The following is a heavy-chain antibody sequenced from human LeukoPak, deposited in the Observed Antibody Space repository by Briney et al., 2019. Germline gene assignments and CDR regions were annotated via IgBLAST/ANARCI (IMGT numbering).Heavy chain of an antibody. V-gene: IGHV4-4*02. CDR3: ARSEYSYGADAFDI. D-gene: IGHD5-18*01. J-gene: IGHJ3*02. CDR1: GGSISSSNW. CDR2: IYYSGST. Sequence: SGTLSLTCAVSGGSISSSNWWSWVRQPPGKGLEWIGYIYYSGSTNYNPSLKSRVTISVDTSKNQFSLKLSSVTAADTAVYYCARSEYSYGADAFDIWGQGTMVTVSS.